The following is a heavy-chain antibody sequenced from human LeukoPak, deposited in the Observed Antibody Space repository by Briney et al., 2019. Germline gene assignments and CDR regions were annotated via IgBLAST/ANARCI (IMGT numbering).Heavy chain of an antibody. CDR2: IKHDESKR. D-gene: IGHD3-3*01. CDR3: ARSAPLTSYNTNWFRYGMDV. CDR1: GFSFKTFW. J-gene: IGHJ6*02. V-gene: IGHV3-7*05. Sequence: PGGSLRLSCAASGFSFKTFWMSWVRQAPGKGLEWVSNIKHDESKRYYVDSVKGRFTISRDNAKNSLYLQMNSLRAEDTAVYYCARSAPLTSYNTNWFRYGMDVWGQGTTVTVPS.